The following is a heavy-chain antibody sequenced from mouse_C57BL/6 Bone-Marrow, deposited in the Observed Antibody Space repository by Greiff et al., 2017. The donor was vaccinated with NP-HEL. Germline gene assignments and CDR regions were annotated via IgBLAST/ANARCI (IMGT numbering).Heavy chain of an antibody. J-gene: IGHJ4*01. Sequence: VQLQQSGAELVRPGTSVKVSCKASGYAFTNYLIDCVKQRPGQGLEWIGVINPGSGGTNYNEKFKGKATLTADKSSSTAYMQLSSLTSEDSAVYFCARRVAMGYRGQETSVTVSS. V-gene: IGHV1-54*01. CDR3: ARRVAMGY. CDR1: GYAFTNYL. CDR2: INPGSGGT.